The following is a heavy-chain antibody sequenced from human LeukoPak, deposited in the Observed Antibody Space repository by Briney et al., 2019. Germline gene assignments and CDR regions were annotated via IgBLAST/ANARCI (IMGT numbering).Heavy chain of an antibody. CDR1: GFTFSNYA. J-gene: IGHJ1*01. CDR3: AKDLPKITIFGALQH. CDR2: ISASGRNR. V-gene: IGHV3-23*01. D-gene: IGHD3-3*01. Sequence: QPGGSLRLSCAASGFTFSNYAMTWVRQAPGKGLELVSVISASGRNRDYAGSVKGRFTISRDNSKNTLYLQMNSLRAEDTAVYYCAKDLPKITIFGALQHWGQGTLVTVSS.